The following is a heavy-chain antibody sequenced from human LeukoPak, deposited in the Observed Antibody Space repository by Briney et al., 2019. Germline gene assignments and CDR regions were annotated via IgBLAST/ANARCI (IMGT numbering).Heavy chain of an antibody. CDR3: ARLDYYDSSGYPED. J-gene: IGHJ4*02. D-gene: IGHD3-22*01. V-gene: IGHV4-59*08. CDR1: GGSISSYY. Sequence: SETLSLTCTVSGGSISSYYWSWIRQPPGKGLEWIGYIYYSGSTNYNPSLKSRVTISVDTSKNQFPLKLSSVTAADTAVYYCARLDYYDSSGYPEDWGQGTLVTVSS. CDR2: IYYSGST.